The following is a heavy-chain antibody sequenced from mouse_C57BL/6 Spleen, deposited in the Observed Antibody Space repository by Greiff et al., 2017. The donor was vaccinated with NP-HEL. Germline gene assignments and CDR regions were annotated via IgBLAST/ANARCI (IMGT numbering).Heavy chain of an antibody. CDR1: GYSFTDYN. D-gene: IGHD1-1*01. V-gene: IGHV1-39*01. CDR2: INPNYGTT. CDR3: AIYYNGSSYDAMDD. J-gene: IGHJ4*01. Sequence: EVQLQQSGPELVKPGASVKISCKASGYSFTDYNMNWVKQSNGKSLEWIGVINPNYGTTSYNQKFKGKATLTVDQSSSTAYMQLNSLTSEDSAVYYCAIYYNGSSYDAMDDWGQGTSVTVSS.